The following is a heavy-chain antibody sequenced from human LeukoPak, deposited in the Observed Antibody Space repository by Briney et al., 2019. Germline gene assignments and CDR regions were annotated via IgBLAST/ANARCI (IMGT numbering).Heavy chain of an antibody. V-gene: IGHV4-59*01. Sequence: KPSETLSLTCTVSGGSISSYYWSWIRQPPGKGLEWIGYIYYSGSTNYNPSLKSRVTISVDTSKNQFSLKLSSVTAADTAVYYCARNFDRSITMVRGAPRYAFDIWGQGTMVTVSS. CDR1: GGSISSYY. J-gene: IGHJ3*02. CDR2: IYYSGST. D-gene: IGHD3-10*01. CDR3: ARNFDRSITMVRGAPRYAFDI.